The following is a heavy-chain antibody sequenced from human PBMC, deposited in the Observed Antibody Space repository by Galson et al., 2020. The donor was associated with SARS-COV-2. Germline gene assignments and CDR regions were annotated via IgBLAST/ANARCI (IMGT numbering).Heavy chain of an antibody. CDR2: ISGGGTT. J-gene: IGHJ3*01. V-gene: IGHV3-53*01. Sequence: GGSLRLSCAVSGLTVSGNYMSWVRQAPGKGLECVSVISGGGTTYYADSVKGRFTISRDNSKNTLSLQMNNLRVEDTAVYYCTRGGDCNGSSRSGFDVWGQGTVVSVSS. CDR3: TRGGDCNGSSRSGFDV. D-gene: IGHD2-21*01. CDR1: GLTVSGNY.